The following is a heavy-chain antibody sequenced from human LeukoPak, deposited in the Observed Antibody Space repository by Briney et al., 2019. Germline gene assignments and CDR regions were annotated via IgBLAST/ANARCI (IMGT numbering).Heavy chain of an antibody. CDR3: ARGYGGSAYYYDSSGSAFDP. D-gene: IGHD3-22*01. J-gene: IGHJ5*02. CDR1: GGTFSSYA. V-gene: IGHV1-69*04. CDR2: IIPILGIA. Sequence: GASVKVSCKASGGTFSSYAISWVRQAPGQGLGWMGRIIPILGIANYAQKFQGRVTITADKSTSTAYMELSSLRSEDTAVYYCARGYGGSAYYYDSSGSAFDPWGQGTLVTVSS.